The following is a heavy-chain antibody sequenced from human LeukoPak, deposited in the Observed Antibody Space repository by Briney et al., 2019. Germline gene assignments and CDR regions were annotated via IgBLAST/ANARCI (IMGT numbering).Heavy chain of an antibody. D-gene: IGHD3-10*02. V-gene: IGHV3-43D*03. CDR1: GFTFDDYA. Sequence: GGSLRLSCAASGFTFDDYAMHWVHQAPGKGLEWVSLISWDGGSTYYADSVKGRFTISRDNAKNTLYLQMNSLRAEDTAVYYCARDRYYVLDYWGQGILVTVSS. J-gene: IGHJ4*02. CDR2: ISWDGGST. CDR3: ARDRYYVLDY.